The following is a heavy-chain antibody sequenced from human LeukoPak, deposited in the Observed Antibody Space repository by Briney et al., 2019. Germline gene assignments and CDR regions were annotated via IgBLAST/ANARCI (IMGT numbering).Heavy chain of an antibody. CDR1: GDSVSSGSYY. Sequence: PSETLSLTCTVSGDSVSSGSYYWSWIRQPPGKGLEWIGYIYYSGSTNYNPSLKSRVTISVDTSKNQFSLKLSSVTAADTAVYYCASPYSSSWYSPYYYYGMDVWGKGTTVTVSS. D-gene: IGHD6-13*01. V-gene: IGHV4-61*01. CDR2: IYYSGST. J-gene: IGHJ6*04. CDR3: ASPYSSSWYSPYYYYGMDV.